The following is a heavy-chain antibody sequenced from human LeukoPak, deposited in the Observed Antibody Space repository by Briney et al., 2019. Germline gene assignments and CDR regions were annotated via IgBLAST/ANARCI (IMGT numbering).Heavy chain of an antibody. V-gene: IGHV2-26*01. Sequence: SGPVLLKPTETLTLTCTVSGFSLSNARMGVSWIRQPPGKALEWLAHIFSNGEKSYSTSLKSRLTISKDTSKSQVVLTMTNMDPVDTATYYCARINMIVATNWFDPWGQGTLVTVSS. D-gene: IGHD3-22*01. J-gene: IGHJ5*02. CDR2: IFSNGEK. CDR3: ARINMIVATNWFDP. CDR1: GFSLSNARMG.